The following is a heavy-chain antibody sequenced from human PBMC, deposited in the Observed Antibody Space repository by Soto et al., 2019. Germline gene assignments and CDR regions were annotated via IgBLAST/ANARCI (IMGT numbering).Heavy chain of an antibody. CDR1: GFTFSAFE. J-gene: IGHJ6*02. D-gene: IGHD2-15*01. CDR3: ARQVGDYYCEMDV. V-gene: IGHV4-39*01. CDR2: IYYSGST. Sequence: GSLRLSCAASGFTFSAFELNWVRQAPGKGLEWIGSIYYSGSTYYNPSLKSRVTISVDTSKNQFSLKLSSVTAADTAVYYCARQVGDYYCEMDVWGQGTTVTVSS.